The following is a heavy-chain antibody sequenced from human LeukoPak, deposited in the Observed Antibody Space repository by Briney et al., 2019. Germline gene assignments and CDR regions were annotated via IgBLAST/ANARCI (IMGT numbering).Heavy chain of an antibody. CDR1: GFTFSSYT. V-gene: IGHV3-23*01. D-gene: IGHD3-10*01. J-gene: IGHJ4*02. CDR2: ISGSGGST. Sequence: GRSLRLSCAASGFTFSSYTMSWVRQAPGKRLEWVSAISGSGGSTYYADSVKGRFTISRDNSKNTLYLQMNSLRAEDTAVYYCAKAPRGVLNYWGQGTLVTVSS. CDR3: AKAPRGVLNY.